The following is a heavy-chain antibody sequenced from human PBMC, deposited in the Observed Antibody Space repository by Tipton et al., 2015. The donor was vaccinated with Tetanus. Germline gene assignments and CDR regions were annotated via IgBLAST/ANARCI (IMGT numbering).Heavy chain of an antibody. D-gene: IGHD1-20*01. V-gene: IGHV4-30-2*01. J-gene: IGHJ4*02. CDR2: TYHSGGT. CDR1: GVSIRNGGYS. Sequence: TLSLTCTVSGVSIRNGGYSWSRIRQPPGKGLEWIGYTYHSGGTYYNPFLKSRVTISVDRSNNQFSLDLTSVTAADTAVYYCARAPYNSPGKYYFDFWGQGTLVTVSS. CDR3: ARAPYNSPGKYYFDF.